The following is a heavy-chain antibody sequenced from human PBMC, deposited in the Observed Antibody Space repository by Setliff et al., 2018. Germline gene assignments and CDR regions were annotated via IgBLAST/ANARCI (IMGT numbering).Heavy chain of an antibody. CDR1: YFTFNRDA. D-gene: IGHD2-21*02. Sequence: ETLSLTCAASYFTFNRDALSWVRQAPGKGLEWVAAISGSGGSTYYANSVKGRFIVSRDNSKSTVYLQMNRLRGDDTAVYYCAKGHLSVAHCGADCYPFDSWGQGTPVTVSS. CDR3: AKGHLSVAHCGADCYPFDS. J-gene: IGHJ4*02. CDR2: ISGSGGST. V-gene: IGHV3-23*01.